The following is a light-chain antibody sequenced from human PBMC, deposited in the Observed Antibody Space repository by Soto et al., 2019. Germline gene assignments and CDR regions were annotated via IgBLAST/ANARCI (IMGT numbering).Light chain of an antibody. CDR3: AAWDGSLNVYV. CDR1: SSSIGSNS. CDR2: TNN. V-gene: IGLV1-44*01. Sequence: QSVLTQPPSASGTPGQRVTISCSGSSSSIGSNSVNWYQQLPRTAHKVLIYTNNQRPSGVPDRFSGSKSGTSASLAISGLQSEDEADYYCAAWDGSLNVYVFGTGTKVTVL. J-gene: IGLJ1*01.